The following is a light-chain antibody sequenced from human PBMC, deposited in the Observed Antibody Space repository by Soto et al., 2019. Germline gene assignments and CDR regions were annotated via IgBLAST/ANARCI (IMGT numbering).Light chain of an antibody. CDR2: EVN. CDR1: SSDVVGYNY. Sequence: QSVLTQPASVSGSPGQSITISCTGTSSDVVGYNYVSWYQLHPGKAPKLIIYEVNNRPSGLSNRFSGSKSGNTASLTISGLQADDEGDYYCSSYTSDTSPYVFGTGTKLTVL. V-gene: IGLV2-14*01. J-gene: IGLJ1*01. CDR3: SSYTSDTSPYV.